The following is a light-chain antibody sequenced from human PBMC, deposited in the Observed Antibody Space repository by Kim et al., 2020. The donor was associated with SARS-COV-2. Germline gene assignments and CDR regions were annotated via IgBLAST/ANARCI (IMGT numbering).Light chain of an antibody. Sequence: EIVLTQSPGTLSLSPGERATLSCRASQSVSSNYLAWYQQKPGQAPRLLIYGASSRATGIPDRFSGSGSGTDFTLTITRLGPEDFAVYCCQQYSSSPATFGQGTKVDIK. V-gene: IGKV3-20*01. CDR1: QSVSSNY. CDR3: QQYSSSPAT. J-gene: IGKJ1*01. CDR2: GAS.